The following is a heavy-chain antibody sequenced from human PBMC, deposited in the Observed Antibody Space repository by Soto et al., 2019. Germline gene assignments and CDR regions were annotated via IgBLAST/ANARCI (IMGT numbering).Heavy chain of an antibody. CDR2: ISGSGSPT. CDR1: GFTFSNYA. V-gene: IGHV3-23*01. J-gene: IGHJ4*02. D-gene: IGHD3-10*01. Sequence: GGSLRLSCAASGFTFSNYAMNLVRQTPGKGLEWVAYISGSGSPTYYADSVKGRFTISRDNSKNTLYLQMNSLRAEDTAVYYCAKKGDGSGSYSHFDYWGQGTLVTVSS. CDR3: AKKGDGSGSYSHFDY.